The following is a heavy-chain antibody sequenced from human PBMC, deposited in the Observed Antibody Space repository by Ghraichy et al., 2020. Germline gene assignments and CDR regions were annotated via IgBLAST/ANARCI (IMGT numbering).Heavy chain of an antibody. D-gene: IGHD7-27*01. CDR1: GNSVSSNSAA. V-gene: IGHV6-1*01. Sequence: SQTLSITCRIFGNSVSSNSAAWSWIRQSPSRGLEWLGRTYYRSNWFYDYTVSVKSRMTISPDTSKNQFSLQLNSVTPEDSAVYYCAGGTGAFDSWGQGTLVTVSS. CDR3: AGGTGAFDS. CDR2: TYYRSNWFY. J-gene: IGHJ4*02.